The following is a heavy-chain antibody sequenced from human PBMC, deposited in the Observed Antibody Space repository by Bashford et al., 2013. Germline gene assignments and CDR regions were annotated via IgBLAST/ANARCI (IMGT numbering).Heavy chain of an antibody. CDR2: IYHSGST. V-gene: IGHV4-4*02. D-gene: IGHD6-19*01. Sequence: SSETLSLTCAVSGGSISSSNWWSWVRQPPGKGLEWIGEIYHSGSTNYNPSLKSRVTISVDKSKNQFSLKLSSVTAADTAVYYCARGSGSSGYLIDYWGQGTLVTVSS. CDR3: ARGSGSSGYLIDY. J-gene: IGHJ4*02. CDR1: GGSISSSNW.